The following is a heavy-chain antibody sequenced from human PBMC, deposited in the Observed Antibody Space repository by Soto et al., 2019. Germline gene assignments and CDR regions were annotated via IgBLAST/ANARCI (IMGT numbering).Heavy chain of an antibody. J-gene: IGHJ4*02. V-gene: IGHV3-74*01. CDR3: AKNPGYYYDSTGYHFDY. CDR1: GFTFSSDW. Sequence: GGSLRLSCAASGFTFSSDWMHWVRQAPGKGLVWVSRINTDGSGTSYADSVKGRFTISRDNAKNTLYLQMNSLRAEDTAVYYCAKNPGYYYDSTGYHFDYWGQGNMVTVS. D-gene: IGHD3-22*01. CDR2: INTDGSGT.